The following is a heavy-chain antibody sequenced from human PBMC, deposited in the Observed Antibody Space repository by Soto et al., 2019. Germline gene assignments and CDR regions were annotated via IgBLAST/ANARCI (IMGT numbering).Heavy chain of an antibody. CDR3: SKGGETRHYYYAMDV. V-gene: IGHV3-23*01. J-gene: IGHJ6*02. Sequence: EVQLLESEGGLVQPGKSLRLSCAASGFTFTNYAMSWVRQAPGKGLEWVSAISGSGSSTYYAASVKGRFTISRDNLKKMVLRQAHTQGSYNTANNHRSKGGETRHYYYAMDVWGQGTTVTVSS. CDR1: GFTFTNYA. D-gene: IGHD3-10*01. CDR2: ISGSGSST.